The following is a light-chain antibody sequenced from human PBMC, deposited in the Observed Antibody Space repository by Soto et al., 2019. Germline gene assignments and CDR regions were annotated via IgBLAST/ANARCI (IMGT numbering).Light chain of an antibody. CDR2: EVS. CDR3: SSYAGSNNYV. J-gene: IGLJ1*01. CDR1: SSDVGGYNY. V-gene: IGLV2-8*01. Sequence: QSVLTQPPSASGSPGQSVTISCTGTSSDVGGYNYVSWYQQHPGKAPKLMIYEVSKRPSGVPDRFSGSKSGNTASQTVSGLQAEDEADYYCSSYAGSNNYVFGTGTKLTVL.